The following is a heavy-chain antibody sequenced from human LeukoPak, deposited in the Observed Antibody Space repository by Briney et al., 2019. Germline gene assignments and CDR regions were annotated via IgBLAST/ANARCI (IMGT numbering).Heavy chain of an antibody. CDR3: AVGELGPKVDY. Sequence: PSETLSLTCTVSGGSFRSGGYCLNWIRQHPGKGLDWFGFIYDSGNAYYNPSYNPSLKSRVTISVDTSENQFSLKLTSVTAADTAVYYCAVGELGPKVDYWGQGTLVTVSS. D-gene: IGHD3-10*01. CDR1: GGSFRSGGYC. J-gene: IGHJ4*02. V-gene: IGHV4-31*03. CDR2: IYDSGNA.